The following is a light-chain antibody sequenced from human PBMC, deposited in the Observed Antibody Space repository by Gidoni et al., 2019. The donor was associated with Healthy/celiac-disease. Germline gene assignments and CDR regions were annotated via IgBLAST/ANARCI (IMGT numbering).Light chain of an antibody. CDR1: QSVSSY. CDR2: DAS. Sequence: EVVLTRSPATLSLSPGERATLSCRASQSVSSYLAWYQQKPGQAPRLLIYDASNRATGIPARFSGSGSGTDFTLTISSLEPEDFAVYYCQQRSNWLGTFGPGTKVDIK. CDR3: QQRSNWLGT. J-gene: IGKJ3*01. V-gene: IGKV3-11*01.